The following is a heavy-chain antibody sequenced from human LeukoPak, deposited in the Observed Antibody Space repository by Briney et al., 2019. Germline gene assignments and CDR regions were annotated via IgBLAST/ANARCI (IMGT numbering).Heavy chain of an antibody. CDR1: GGSISSSHW. CDR2: IHHSGGT. J-gene: IGHJ4*02. D-gene: IGHD1-26*01. V-gene: IGHV4-4*02. CDR3: AREFVQGSSLPYFDY. Sequence: SGTLSLTCTVSGGSISSSHWWGWVRQPPGKGLEWVGEIHHSGGTNSNPSLKSRVTISVDKSKNQFSLRLNSVTAADTAVYYCAREFVQGSSLPYFDYWGQGTLVTVSS.